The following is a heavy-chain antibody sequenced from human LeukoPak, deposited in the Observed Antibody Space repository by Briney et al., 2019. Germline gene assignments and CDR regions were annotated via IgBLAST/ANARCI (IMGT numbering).Heavy chain of an antibody. Sequence: SETLSLTCTVSGGPTNSYYWSWIRQPPGKGLEWIGYIYYSGSTNYNPSLKSRVTISVDTSKNQFSLKLSSLTAADTAVYYCARDTSGYRRGSFDYWGQGTLVTVSS. J-gene: IGHJ4*02. CDR2: IYYSGST. D-gene: IGHD3-22*01. CDR1: GGPTNSYY. CDR3: ARDTSGYRRGSFDY. V-gene: IGHV4-59*01.